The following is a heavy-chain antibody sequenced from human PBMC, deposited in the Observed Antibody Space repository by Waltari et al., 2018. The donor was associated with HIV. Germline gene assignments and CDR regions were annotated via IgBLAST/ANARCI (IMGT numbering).Heavy chain of an antibody. Sequence: QVQLVQSGSELKKPGASVRVSCKASGYTFRNYPLNWVRQAPGQGLEWMGWVKPHTGNPTDAQSLTGRFVFILDTSVSTAYLQISSLKAEDIAVYYCVRAWGVVDQSGGGFWGQGTLVTVSS. V-gene: IGHV7-4-1*02. CDR1: GYTFRNYP. CDR2: VKPHTGNP. J-gene: IGHJ4*02. D-gene: IGHD3-3*01. CDR3: VRAWGVVDQSGGGF.